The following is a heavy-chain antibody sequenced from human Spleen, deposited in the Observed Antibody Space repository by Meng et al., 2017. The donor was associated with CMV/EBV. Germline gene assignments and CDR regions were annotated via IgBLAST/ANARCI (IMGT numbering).Heavy chain of an antibody. Sequence: ASVKVSCKASGYTFTGYYMHWVRQAPGQGLEWMGWINPKSGGTMYAEKFQGRVIMTRDTSIRAAYMELSSLTSADTAVYYCAKGGGGRFDYWGQGTLVTVSS. J-gene: IGHJ4*02. CDR3: AKGGGGRFDY. CDR2: INPKSGGT. D-gene: IGHD3-16*01. V-gene: IGHV1-2*02. CDR1: GYTFTGYY.